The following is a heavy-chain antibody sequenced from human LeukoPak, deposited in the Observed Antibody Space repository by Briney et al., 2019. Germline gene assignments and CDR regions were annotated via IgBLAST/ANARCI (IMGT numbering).Heavy chain of an antibody. Sequence: GGSLRLSCAASGFTFSSYAMHWVRQAPGKGLEWVAVISYDGSNKYYADSVKGRFTISRDNSKNTLYLQMNSLRAEDTAVYYCARSIAVAGTPTRPDDAFDIWGQGTMVTVSS. J-gene: IGHJ3*02. CDR1: GFTFSSYA. V-gene: IGHV3-30-3*01. D-gene: IGHD6-19*01. CDR2: ISYDGSNK. CDR3: ARSIAVAGTPTRPDDAFDI.